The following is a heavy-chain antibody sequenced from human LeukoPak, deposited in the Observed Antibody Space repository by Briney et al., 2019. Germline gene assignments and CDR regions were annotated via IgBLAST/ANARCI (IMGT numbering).Heavy chain of an antibody. CDR2: ISSSSSYL. CDR3: ARETTGPYVY. Sequence: GGSLRLSCAASGFTFSSYSMNWVRQAPGKGLEWVSSISSSSSYLYYADSVKGRFTISRDNAKNSLYLQMNSLRAEDTAVYYCARETTGPYVYWGQGTLVTVSS. D-gene: IGHD4-11*01. J-gene: IGHJ4*02. CDR1: GFTFSSYS. V-gene: IGHV3-21*01.